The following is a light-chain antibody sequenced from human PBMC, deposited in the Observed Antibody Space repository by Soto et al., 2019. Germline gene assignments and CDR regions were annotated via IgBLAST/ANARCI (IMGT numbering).Light chain of an antibody. CDR1: QSVSDSS. J-gene: IGKJ2*01. V-gene: IGKV3-20*01. CDR3: QLYGDSPMYT. CDR2: GAS. Sequence: EIVLTQSPGTLSLSPGERATLSCRASQSVSDSSLAWYHQKPGQAPRLLIYGASRRPTGIPDTFSGSGSGTDLTLTISRLEPEDFAVYYCQLYGDSPMYTFGQGTKLEIK.